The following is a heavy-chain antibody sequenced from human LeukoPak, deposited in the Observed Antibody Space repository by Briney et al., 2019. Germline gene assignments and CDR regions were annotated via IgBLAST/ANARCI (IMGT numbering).Heavy chain of an antibody. D-gene: IGHD6-13*01. CDR1: GGSISSYY. V-gene: IGHV4-59*01. CDR2: IYYSGST. J-gene: IGHJ4*02. Sequence: SETLSLTCTVSGGSISSYYWSWIRQPPGKGLEWIGYIYYSGSTNYNPSLKSRVTISVDTSKNQFSLKLSSVTAADTAVYYCARESYRYSSSWHYYFDYWGQGTLVTVSS. CDR3: ARESYRYSSSWHYYFDY.